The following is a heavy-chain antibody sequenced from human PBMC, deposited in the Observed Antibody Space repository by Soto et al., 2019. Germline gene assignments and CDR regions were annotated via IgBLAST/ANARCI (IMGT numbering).Heavy chain of an antibody. CDR3: ARDYYDSSGYYAAVDY. D-gene: IGHD3-22*01. Sequence: ASVKVSCKASGYTFTGYYMHWVRHAPGQGLEWMGWINPNSGGTNYAQKFQGRVTMTRDTSISTAYMELSRLRSDDTAVYYCARDYYDSSGYYAAVDYWGQGTLVTVSS. CDR2: INPNSGGT. J-gene: IGHJ4*02. V-gene: IGHV1-2*02. CDR1: GYTFTGYY.